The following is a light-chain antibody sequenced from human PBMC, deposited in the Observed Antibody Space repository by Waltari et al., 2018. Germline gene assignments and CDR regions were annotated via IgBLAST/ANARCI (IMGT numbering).Light chain of an antibody. CDR3: HQYNNWPRT. CDR1: QSVSSN. CDR2: GAS. V-gene: IGKV3-15*01. Sequence: EIAMTQSPATLSVSPGERATLPCRASQSVSSNLAWYQQKPGQAPRLLIYGASTRATGIPARFSGSGSGTEFTLTISSLQSEDLGVYYCHQYNNWPRTLGQGTKVGIK. J-gene: IGKJ1*01.